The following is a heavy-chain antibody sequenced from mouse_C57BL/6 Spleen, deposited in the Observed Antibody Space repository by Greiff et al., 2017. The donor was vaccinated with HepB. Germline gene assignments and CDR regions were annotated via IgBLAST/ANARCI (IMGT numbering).Heavy chain of an antibody. CDR3: ARGVLLAYAIDY. J-gene: IGHJ4*01. V-gene: IGHV5-4*01. Sequence: EVQVVESGGGLVKPGGSLELSCAASGFTFSSYAMSWVRQTPEKRLEWVATISDGGSYTYYPDNVKGRFTISRDNAKNNLYLQMNHLKSEDTAMYYCARGVLLAYAIDYWGQGTSVTVSS. CDR1: GFTFSSYA. CDR2: ISDGGSYT. D-gene: IGHD1-1*01.